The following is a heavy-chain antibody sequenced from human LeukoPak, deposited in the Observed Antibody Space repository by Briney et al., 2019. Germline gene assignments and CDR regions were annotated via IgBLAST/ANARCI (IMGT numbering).Heavy chain of an antibody. CDR3: ARAKSITIFGVVTSYYFDY. D-gene: IGHD3-3*01. CDR1: GFTFSSYA. J-gene: IGHJ4*02. V-gene: IGHV3-30-3*01. Sequence: GGSLRLSCAASGFTFSSYAMHWVRQAPGKGLEWVAVISYDGSNKYYADSVKGRFTISRDNSKNTLYLQMNSLRAEDTAVYYCARAKSITIFGVVTSYYFDYWGQGTLVTVSS. CDR2: ISYDGSNK.